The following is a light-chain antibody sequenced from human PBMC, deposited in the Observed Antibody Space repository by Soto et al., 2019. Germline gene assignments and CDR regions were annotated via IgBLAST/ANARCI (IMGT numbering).Light chain of an antibody. CDR3: QQYNNWPLT. CDR2: GAS. V-gene: IGKV3-15*01. Sequence: EIVMTQSPATLSVSPGERAALSCRASQSVSSNLAWYRQKPGQAPRLLIFGASTRATGIPARFSGSASGTEFTLTISSLQSEDFAVYYCQQYNNWPLTFGQGTKVEIK. CDR1: QSVSSN. J-gene: IGKJ1*01.